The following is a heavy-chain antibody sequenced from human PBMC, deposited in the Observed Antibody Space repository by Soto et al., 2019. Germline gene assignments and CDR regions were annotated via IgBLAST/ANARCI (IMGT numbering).Heavy chain of an antibody. D-gene: IGHD6-6*01. J-gene: IGHJ6*02. CDR2: IYYSGST. Sequence: QVQLQESGPGLVKPSETLSLTCTVSGGSISSYYWSWIRQPPGKGLEWIGYIYYSGSTHYNPSLKSRVTISVDTSENQFSLKLSSVTAADTAVYYCARGRQLVSVFSQAWGMDVWGQGTTVTVSS. CDR3: ARGRQLVSVFSQAWGMDV. CDR1: GGSISSYY. V-gene: IGHV4-59*01.